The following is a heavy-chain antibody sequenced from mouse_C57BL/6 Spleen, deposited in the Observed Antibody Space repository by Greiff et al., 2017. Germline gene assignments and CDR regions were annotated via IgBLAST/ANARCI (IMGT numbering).Heavy chain of an antibody. D-gene: IGHD2-3*01. CDR2: IYPGSGST. Sequence: VQLQQTGAELVKPGASVKMSCKASGYTFTSYWITWVKQRPGQGLEWIGDIYPGSGSTNYNEKFKSKATLTVDTSSSTAYMQLSSLTSEDSAVYYCARLDDGYYYAWFAYWGQGTLVTVSA. J-gene: IGHJ3*01. CDR1: GYTFTSYW. V-gene: IGHV1-55*01. CDR3: ARLDDGYYYAWFAY.